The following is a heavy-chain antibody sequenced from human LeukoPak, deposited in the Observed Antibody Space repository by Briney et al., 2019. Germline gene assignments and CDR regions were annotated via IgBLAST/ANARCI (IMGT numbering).Heavy chain of an antibody. J-gene: IGHJ4*02. V-gene: IGHV4-30-2*01. Sequence: SETLSLTCAVSGGSISSGGYCWGWVRQPPGRGLEWIGYIYHSGSTYYNPSLKSRVTISVDRSRNQFSLKLSSVTAADTAVYYCARGVRGAIDYWGQGPLVTVS. CDR3: ARGVRGAIDY. CDR2: IYHSGST. CDR1: GGSISSGGYC. D-gene: IGHD3-10*01.